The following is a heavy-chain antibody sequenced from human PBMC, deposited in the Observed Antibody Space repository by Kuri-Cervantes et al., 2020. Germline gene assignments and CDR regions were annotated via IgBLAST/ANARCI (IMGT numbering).Heavy chain of an antibody. J-gene: IGHJ4*02. V-gene: IGHV4-4*07. CDR2: IYASGST. CDR1: GDSINNYY. Sequence: GSLRLSCTVSGDSINNYYWSWIRQPAGKGLEWIGRIYASGSTNYNASLKSRVTMSVDTSKNQFSLKLTSVTAADTAVYFCARDRCTSTSCPPLFDFWGQGTLVTVFS. CDR3: ARDRCTSTSCPPLFDF. D-gene: IGHD2-2*01.